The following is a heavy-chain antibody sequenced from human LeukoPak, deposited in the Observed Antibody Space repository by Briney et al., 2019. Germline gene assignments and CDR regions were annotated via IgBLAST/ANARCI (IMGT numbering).Heavy chain of an antibody. D-gene: IGHD1-26*01. CDR2: ISSSSSYK. V-gene: IGHV3-21*01. CDR1: GFTFSSYS. J-gene: IGHJ4*02. CDR3: ARAPSGASYFDY. Sequence: GGSLRLSCAASGFTFSSYSMNWVRQAPGKGLQWFSSISSSSSYKYYADSVKGRFTISRDNAKNSLYLQMNSLRAEDTAVYYCARAPSGASYFDYWGQGTLVTVSS.